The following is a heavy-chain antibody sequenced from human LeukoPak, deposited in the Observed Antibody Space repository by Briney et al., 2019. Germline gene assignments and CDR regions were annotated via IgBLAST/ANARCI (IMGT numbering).Heavy chain of an antibody. J-gene: IGHJ5*02. D-gene: IGHD3-22*01. CDR1: GFTFSSYA. CDR2: ISGSGGST. Sequence: GGSLRLSCAASGFTFSSYAISWVRQAPGKELEWVSAISGSGGSTYYADSVKGRFTISRDNSKNTLYLQMNSLRAEDTAVYYCAKDKMIVVVMWFDPWGQGTLVTVSS. V-gene: IGHV3-23*01. CDR3: AKDKMIVVVMWFDP.